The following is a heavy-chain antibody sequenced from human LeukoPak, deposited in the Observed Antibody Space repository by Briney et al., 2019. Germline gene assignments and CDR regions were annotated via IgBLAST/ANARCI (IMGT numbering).Heavy chain of an antibody. V-gene: IGHV1-8*01. J-gene: IGHJ5*02. Sequence: ASVKVSCKASGYTFTGYDINWVRKATGQGLEWMGWMNPNSGNTGYAQKFQGRVTMTRDTSISTAYMELSRLRSDDTAVYYCARVAAMMNWFDPWGQGTLVTVSS. CDR1: GYTFTGYD. CDR2: MNPNSGNT. D-gene: IGHD3-22*01. CDR3: ARVAAMMNWFDP.